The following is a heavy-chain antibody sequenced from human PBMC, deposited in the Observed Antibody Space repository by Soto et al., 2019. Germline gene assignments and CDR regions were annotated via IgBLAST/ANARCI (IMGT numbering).Heavy chain of an antibody. J-gene: IGHJ5*02. CDR1: GYTLTELS. CDR2: FDPEDGET. Sequence: ASVKVSCKVSGYTLTELSMHWVRQAPGKGLEWMGGFDPEDGETIYAQKFQGRVTMTEDTSTDTAYMELSSLRSEDTAVYYCAECITGTYWFDPWGQGTLVTVSS. D-gene: IGHD1-7*01. CDR3: AECITGTYWFDP. V-gene: IGHV1-24*01.